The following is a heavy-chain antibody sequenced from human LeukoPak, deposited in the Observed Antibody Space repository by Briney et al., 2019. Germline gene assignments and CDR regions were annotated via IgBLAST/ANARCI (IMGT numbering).Heavy chain of an antibody. Sequence: PGKSLRLSCAASGFTFNNYGMHWVRQAPGKGLEWVAVISCDGRNKHYPDSVKGRFTISRDISTDTLWLQMDSLRTEDTAVYYCAKGPLRGTAAAIDYWGQGTLVTVSS. V-gene: IGHV3-30*18. CDR1: GFTFNNYG. CDR2: ISCDGRNK. D-gene: IGHD2-2*01. J-gene: IGHJ4*02. CDR3: AKGPLRGTAAAIDY.